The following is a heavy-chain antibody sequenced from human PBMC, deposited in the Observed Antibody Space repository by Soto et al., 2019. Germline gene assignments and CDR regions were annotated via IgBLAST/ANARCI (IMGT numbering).Heavy chain of an antibody. CDR2: IYWDDDK. V-gene: IGHV2-5*02. D-gene: IGHD6-13*01. CDR3: AHYSSTSSFDY. CDR1: GFSLSTSGMG. Sequence: QITLKESGPPLVKPTQTFTLTCTFSGFSLSTSGMGVGWIRQPPGKALEWLALIYWDDDKRYSPSLKSRLTLTNDTSKNQVVLTMTNMDPVDTATYYCAHYSSTSSFDYWGQGTLVTVSS. J-gene: IGHJ4*02.